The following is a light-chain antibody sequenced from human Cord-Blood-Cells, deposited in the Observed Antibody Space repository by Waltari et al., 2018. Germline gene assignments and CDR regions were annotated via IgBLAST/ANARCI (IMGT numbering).Light chain of an antibody. J-gene: IGLJ2*01. CDR2: SNK. Sequence: QSVLTQPPSASGTPGQRVTISCSGSSSNSGSNTVNWYQRLPGTAPKLLIYSNKQRPSGVPDRFSGSKSGTSASLAISGLQSEDEADYYCAAWDDSLNGVVFGGGTKLTVL. V-gene: IGLV1-44*01. CDR1: SSNSGSNT. CDR3: AAWDDSLNGVV.